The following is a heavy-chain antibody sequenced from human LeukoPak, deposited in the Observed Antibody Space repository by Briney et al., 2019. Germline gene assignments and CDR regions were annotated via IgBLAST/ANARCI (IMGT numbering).Heavy chain of an antibody. CDR2: IYTSGST. CDR1: GGSISSYY. D-gene: IGHD3-9*01. V-gene: IGHV4-4*07. J-gene: IGHJ3*02. Sequence: SETLSLTCTVSGGSISSYYWSWIRQPAGKGLEWIGRIYTSGSTNYNPSLKSRVTMSVDTSKNQFSLKLSSVTAADTAVYYCAGVKASYDILTGYYRVDAFDIWGQGTMVTVSS. CDR3: AGVKASYDILTGYYRVDAFDI.